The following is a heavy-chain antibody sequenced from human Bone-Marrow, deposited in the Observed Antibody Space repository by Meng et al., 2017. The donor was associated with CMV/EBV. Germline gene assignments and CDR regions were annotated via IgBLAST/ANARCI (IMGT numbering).Heavy chain of an antibody. CDR3: TRGTEFWDGYYYFDS. D-gene: IGHD3/OR15-3a*01. V-gene: IGHV3-13*02. CDR1: GFPFRNYD. J-gene: IGHJ4*02. CDR2: IGTTGDT. Sequence: GGSLRLSCAAAGFPFRNYDMHWVRQRPGKGLEWVSGIGTTGDTHYPDSVKGRFTTSRDSARNSVYLQMDNVRPADTAVYYCTRGTEFWDGYYYFDSWGQGTLVTVSS.